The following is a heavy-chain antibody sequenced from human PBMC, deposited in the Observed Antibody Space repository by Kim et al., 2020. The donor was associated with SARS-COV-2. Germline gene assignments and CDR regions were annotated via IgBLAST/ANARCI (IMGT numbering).Heavy chain of an antibody. J-gene: IGHJ4*02. D-gene: IGHD6-25*01. CDR1: GFTFGDYA. CDR3: ARDQRSYNSDFDY. CDR2: IRSKADGGTT. V-gene: IGHV3-49*03. Sequence: GGSLRLSCTASGFTFGDYAVDWFRQAPGKGLEWVGFIRSKADGGTTENAASVKGRFSMSRDDSKSIAYLQMNSLKIEDTAVYFCARDQRSYNSDFDYWGQGTLVTVSS.